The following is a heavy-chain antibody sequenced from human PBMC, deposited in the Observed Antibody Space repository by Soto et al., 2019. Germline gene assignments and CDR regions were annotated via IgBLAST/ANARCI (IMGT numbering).Heavy chain of an antibody. CDR1: GFTFSDYY. Sequence: QVQLVESGGGLVKPGGSLRLSCAASGFTFSDYYMSWIRQAPGKGLEWVSYISSSGSTINYADSVKGRFTISRDNARDSLYLRMNSLRVDDTAVYHCARGPDRGLVSRPGTTFEIWGQGTMVTVSS. CDR3: ARGPDRGLVSRPGTTFEI. CDR2: ISSSGSTI. V-gene: IGHV3-11*01. J-gene: IGHJ3*02. D-gene: IGHD1-1*01.